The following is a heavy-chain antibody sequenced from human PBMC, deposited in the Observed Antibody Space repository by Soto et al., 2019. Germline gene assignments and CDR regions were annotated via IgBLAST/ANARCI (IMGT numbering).Heavy chain of an antibody. V-gene: IGHV4-4*02. CDR3: AKALGYCISTSCLNWFDP. Sequence: QVQLQESSPGLVKPSGTLSLTCAVSGGSISSSNWWSWVRQPPGKGLEWIGEIYHSGSTNYNPSLKSRVTISVDKSKNPFSRKLSSVTAADTAVYYCAKALGYCISTSCLNWFDPWGQGTLVTVSS. CDR2: IYHSGST. D-gene: IGHD2-2*01. J-gene: IGHJ5*02. CDR1: GGSISSSNW.